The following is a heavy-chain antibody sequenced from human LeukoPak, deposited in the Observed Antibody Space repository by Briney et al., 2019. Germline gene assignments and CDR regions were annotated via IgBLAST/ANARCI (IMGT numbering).Heavy chain of an antibody. CDR1: GYSISSGYY. Sequence: SETLSLTCTVSGYSISSGYYWGWIRQPPGKGLEWIGSIYHSGSTYYNPSLKSRVTISVDTSKNQFSLRLSSVNAADTAVYYCARDILATSIAAPYYWGQGTLVTVSS. CDR3: ARDILATSIAAPYY. D-gene: IGHD6-13*01. J-gene: IGHJ4*02. V-gene: IGHV4-38-2*02. CDR2: IYHSGST.